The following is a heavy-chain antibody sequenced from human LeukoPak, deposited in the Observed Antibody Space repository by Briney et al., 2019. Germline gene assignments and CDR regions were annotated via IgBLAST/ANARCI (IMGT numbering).Heavy chain of an antibody. CDR2: INHSGST. CDR1: GGSFSGYY. V-gene: IGHV4-34*01. CDR3: ARPSSYSSSWYRSNWFDP. Sequence: SETLSLTCAVYGGSFSGYYWSWIRQPPGKGLEWIGEINHSGSTNYNPSLKSRVTISVDTSKNQFSLKLSSVTAADTAVYYCARPSSYSSSWYRSNWFDPWGQGTLVTVSS. J-gene: IGHJ5*02. D-gene: IGHD6-13*01.